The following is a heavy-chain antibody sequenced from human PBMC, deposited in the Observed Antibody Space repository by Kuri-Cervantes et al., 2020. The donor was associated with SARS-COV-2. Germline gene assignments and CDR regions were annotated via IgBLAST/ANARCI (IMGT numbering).Heavy chain of an antibody. J-gene: IGHJ4*02. CDR1: GGSFSSYF. CDR2: TNQNGGT. V-gene: IGHV4-34*01. D-gene: IGHD7-27*01. Sequence: SETLSLSCAVSGGSFSSYFWSWLRQPPGKGLEWIGETNQNGGTNYNPSLKSRITISVDTSKNQFSLKLSSVTAADTAVYYCARGPELGHFFDYWGQGTLVTVSS. CDR3: ARGPELGHFFDY.